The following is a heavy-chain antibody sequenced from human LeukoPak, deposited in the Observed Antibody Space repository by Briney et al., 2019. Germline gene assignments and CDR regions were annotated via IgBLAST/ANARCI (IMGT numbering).Heavy chain of an antibody. Sequence: ASVKVSCKASGHTFTNYAIHWVRQAPGQGLEWMGWINAGNNNTKYSQKFQGRVTITRDTSASTAYMELSSLRSEDTAVYYCARLFWSDDDYWGQGTLVTVSS. D-gene: IGHD3-3*01. J-gene: IGHJ4*02. CDR3: ARLFWSDDDY. V-gene: IGHV1-3*01. CDR1: GHTFTNYA. CDR2: INAGNNNT.